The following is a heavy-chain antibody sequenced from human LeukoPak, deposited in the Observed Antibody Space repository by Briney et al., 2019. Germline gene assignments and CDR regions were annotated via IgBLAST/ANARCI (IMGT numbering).Heavy chain of an antibody. CDR1: GFTFTSFG. V-gene: IGHV1-18*04. CDR3: TRDHCRGDNCPSFDY. Sequence: ASVKVSCKPSGFTFTSFGISWVRQAPGQGLEWMGWIGAYNGDTNYAQKFQGRVTMTTDTSTSTAYMDLRSLRSDDTSVYYCTRDHCRGDNCPSFDYWGQGTLVTVSS. D-gene: IGHD2-15*01. J-gene: IGHJ4*02. CDR2: IGAYNGDT.